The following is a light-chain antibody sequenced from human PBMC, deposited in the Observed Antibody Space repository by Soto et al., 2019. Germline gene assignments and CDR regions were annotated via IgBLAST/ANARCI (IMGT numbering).Light chain of an antibody. CDR3: QQSYSTPH. V-gene: IGKV1-39*01. CDR2: AAS. CDR1: QSISSY. Sequence: DIQMTQSPSSLSASVGDRVTITCRASQSISSYLNWYQQKPGKAPKLLIYAASSLQSGVPSRFSGSGSGTDFTLTISSLQPEDFATYYCQQSYSTPHFGQGTKVDIK. J-gene: IGKJ2*01.